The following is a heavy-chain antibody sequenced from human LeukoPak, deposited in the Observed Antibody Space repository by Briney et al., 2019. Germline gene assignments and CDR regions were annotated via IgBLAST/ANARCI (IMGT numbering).Heavy chain of an antibody. CDR1: GGSISSSNW. CDR3: ARDKAKATQPNYYYGMDV. Sequence: SETLSLTCAVSGGSISSSNWWSWVRQPPGQGLEWIGEIYHSGSTNYNPSLKSRVTISVDKSKNQFSLKLSSVTAADTAVYYCARDKAKATQPNYYYGMDVWGQGTTVTVSS. V-gene: IGHV4-4*02. J-gene: IGHJ6*02. CDR2: IYHSGST.